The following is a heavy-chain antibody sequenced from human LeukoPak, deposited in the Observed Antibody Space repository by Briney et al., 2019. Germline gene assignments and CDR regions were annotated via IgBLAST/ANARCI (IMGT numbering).Heavy chain of an antibody. CDR2: VNPNSGDT. CDR3: ARESFAARWD. Sequence: ASVKVSCKASGYTFTGYYLHWVRQAPGQGLEWMGCVNPNSGDTNYAQKFQGSVTMTRDTSISTVYMELSRLRSDDTAVYYCARESFAARWDWGQGTLVTVSS. J-gene: IGHJ4*02. CDR1: GYTFTGYY. V-gene: IGHV1-2*02. D-gene: IGHD6-6*01.